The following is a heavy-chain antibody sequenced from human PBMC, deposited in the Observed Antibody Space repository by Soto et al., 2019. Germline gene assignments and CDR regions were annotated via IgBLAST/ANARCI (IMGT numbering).Heavy chain of an antibody. Sequence: QLTLKESGPTLVKPTQTLTLTCTYSGFSLRSSGESVDLSRQPQGKALEWLALRYWNGIERSSPSLKSMLTVFKDASERQSVLPMTNLDAVDTATYCCAHGDRVDFHYWGQGTLGAVAP. CDR1: GFSLRSSGES. CDR2: RYWNGIE. CDR3: AHGDRVDFHY. V-gene: IGHV2-5*01. J-gene: IGHJ4*02. D-gene: IGHD3-10*01.